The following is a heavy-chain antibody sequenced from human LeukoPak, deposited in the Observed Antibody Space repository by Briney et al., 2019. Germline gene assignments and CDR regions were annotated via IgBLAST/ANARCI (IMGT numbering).Heavy chain of an antibody. Sequence: GGSLRLSCAASGFTLSNYWMNWVRQAPGKGREWVANIITDGSETYYVDSVNGRFTISRDNAKNTLYLQMNSLRDEDTAVYYCARGGSGYSYGKVDSWGQGILVTVSS. CDR1: GFTLSNYW. J-gene: IGHJ4*02. CDR2: IITDGSET. V-gene: IGHV3-7*01. D-gene: IGHD5-18*01. CDR3: ARGGSGYSYGKVDS.